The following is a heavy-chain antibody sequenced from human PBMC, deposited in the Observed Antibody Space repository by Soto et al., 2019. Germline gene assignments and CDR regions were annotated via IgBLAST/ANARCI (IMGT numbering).Heavy chain of an antibody. D-gene: IGHD6-13*01. Sequence: EVQLVESGGGLVQPGGSLRLSCAASGFTFSDFWMSWVRQAPGKGLEWVANIKEDGSEKYYVDSVKGRFTISRNNAQNSLQLQMNSLRAEVTAVYYGGRGGSWRSDYWGPGTLVNVPS. J-gene: IGHJ4*02. CDR3: GRGGSWRSDY. V-gene: IGHV3-7*05. CDR2: IKEDGSEK. CDR1: GFTFSDFW.